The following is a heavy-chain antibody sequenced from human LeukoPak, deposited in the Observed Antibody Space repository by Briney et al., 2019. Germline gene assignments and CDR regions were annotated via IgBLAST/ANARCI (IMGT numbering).Heavy chain of an antibody. Sequence: XETLSLTCTVSGGSISSSSYYWGWIRQPPGKGLEWIGSIYYSGSTYYNPSLKSRVTISVDTSKNQFSLKLSSVTAADTAVYYCARDSPYRRYPNWFDPWGQGTLVTVSS. V-gene: IGHV4-39*07. CDR2: IYYSGST. J-gene: IGHJ5*02. CDR3: ARDSPYRRYPNWFDP. D-gene: IGHD3-16*02. CDR1: GGSISSSSYY.